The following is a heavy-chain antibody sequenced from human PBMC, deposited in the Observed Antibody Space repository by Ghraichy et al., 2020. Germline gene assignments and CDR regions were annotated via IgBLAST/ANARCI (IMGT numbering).Heavy chain of an antibody. CDR3: AATIGATPPRT. Sequence: ESLNISCSVTGGTISSYFWTWVRQPPGKPLEWVGHISHTGATDYNPSLKTPVTISIDTSKMQFSLQLTSVTAADTAMYYCAATIGATPPRTWGPGILVT. CDR1: GGTISSYF. J-gene: IGHJ5*01. V-gene: IGHV4-59*03. D-gene: IGHD1-26*01. CDR2: ISHTGAT.